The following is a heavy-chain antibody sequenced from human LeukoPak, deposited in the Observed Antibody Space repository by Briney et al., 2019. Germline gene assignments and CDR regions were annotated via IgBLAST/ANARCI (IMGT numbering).Heavy chain of an antibody. CDR1: GYTFTSYA. Sequence: ASVKVSCKASGYTFTSYAMHWVRQAPGQRLEWMGWINAGNGNTKYSQKFQGRVTNTRDTSASTAYMELSSLRSEDTAVYYCARGYDFWSGYYRLGYWGQGTLVTVSS. J-gene: IGHJ4*02. V-gene: IGHV1-3*01. D-gene: IGHD3-3*01. CDR2: INAGNGNT. CDR3: ARGYDFWSGYYRLGY.